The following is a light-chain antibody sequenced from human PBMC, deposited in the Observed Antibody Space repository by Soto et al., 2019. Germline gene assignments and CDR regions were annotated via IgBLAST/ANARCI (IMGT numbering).Light chain of an antibody. V-gene: IGKV1-8*01. J-gene: IGKJ1*01. CDR3: QQYYNCPLA. Sequence: AIRMTQSPSSISAFTGDRVTITCRASQPISTYLAWYQQKPGTAPTLLIYAASTLQSGVPSRFRGSGCGTDFTLTLSSLQSEDFATYFCQQYYNCPLAFGQGTKVEIK. CDR2: AAS. CDR1: QPISTY.